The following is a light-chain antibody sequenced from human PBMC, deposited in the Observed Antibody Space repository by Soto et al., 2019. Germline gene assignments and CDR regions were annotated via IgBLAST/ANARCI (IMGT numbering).Light chain of an antibody. CDR1: QSIGSD. V-gene: IGKV1-6*01. J-gene: IGKJ2*01. Sequence: AIQMTQSPSSLSASPGDRVTIACRASQSIGSDLGWYQQKPGKAPKLLIYDASSLQTGVPARFSGSGSGTDFTLTISSLQSEDFANYYCLQDHSYPYTFGQGTTLEIK. CDR3: LQDHSYPYT. CDR2: DAS.